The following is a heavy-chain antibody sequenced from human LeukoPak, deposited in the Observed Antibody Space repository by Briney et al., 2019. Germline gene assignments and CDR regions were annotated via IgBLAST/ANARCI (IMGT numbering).Heavy chain of an antibody. CDR1: GFTFASYG. CDR2: ISAYNGNT. V-gene: IGHV1-18*01. CDR3: ARSSTIAAAGTGLDY. Sequence: ASVKVSCKASGFTFASYGISWVRQAPGQGLEWMGWISAYNGNTNFAQKLQGRVTMTTDTSTNTAYMDLRSLRSDDTAVYYCARSSTIAAAGTGLDYWGQGTLVTVSS. D-gene: IGHD6-13*01. J-gene: IGHJ4*02.